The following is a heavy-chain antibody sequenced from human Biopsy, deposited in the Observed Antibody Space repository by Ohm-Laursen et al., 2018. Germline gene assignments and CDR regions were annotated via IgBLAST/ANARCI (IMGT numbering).Heavy chain of an antibody. Sequence: SLRLSCSASGFTFDDFAMHWVRQVPGKGLEWVSGITWNSGFTGYADSVKGRFIISRDNAKNTLFLQMNSLRAEDTAHYYCVKDRRYLAASSSGYDYWGQGTLVTVSS. D-gene: IGHD6-19*01. CDR2: ITWNSGFT. V-gene: IGHV3-9*01. CDR3: VKDRRYLAASSSGYDY. J-gene: IGHJ4*02. CDR1: GFTFDDFA.